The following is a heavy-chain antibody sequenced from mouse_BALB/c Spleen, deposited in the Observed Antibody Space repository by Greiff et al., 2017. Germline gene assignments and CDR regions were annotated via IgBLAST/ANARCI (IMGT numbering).Heavy chain of an antibody. CDR3: ARSTPDAMDY. V-gene: IGHV1-54*03. Sequence: QVQLQQSGAELVRPGTSVKVSCKASGYAFTNYLIEWVKQRPGQGLEWIGVINPGSGGTNYNEKFKGKATLTADKSSSTAYMQLSSLTSDDSAVYFCARSTPDAMDYWGQGTSVTVSS. J-gene: IGHJ4*01. CDR1: GYAFTNYL. CDR2: INPGSGGT.